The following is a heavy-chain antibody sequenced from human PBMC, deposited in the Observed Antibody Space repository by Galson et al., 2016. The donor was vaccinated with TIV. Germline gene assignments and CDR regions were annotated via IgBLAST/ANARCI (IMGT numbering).Heavy chain of an antibody. J-gene: IGHJ6*02. V-gene: IGHV4-59*08. CDR1: GGSISGYF. CDR2: IHYTGNT. Sequence: SETLSLTCTVSGGSISGYFWSWIRQPPGKGLEWIGYIHYTGNTNHNPSLQTPVTISVDTSKNQFSLKLTSVTAADTAIYYCARGLGHLDVWGQGTTVTVSS. D-gene: IGHD3-16*01. CDR3: ARGLGHLDV.